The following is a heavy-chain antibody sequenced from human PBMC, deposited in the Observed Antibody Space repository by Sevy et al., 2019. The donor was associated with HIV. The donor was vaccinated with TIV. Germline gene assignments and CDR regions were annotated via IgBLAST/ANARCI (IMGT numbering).Heavy chain of an antibody. Sequence: GGSLRLSCAASGFTFSTYSMNWVRQAPGKGLEWVSYIPSSSSYMHYADSVKGRFTISRDNAKNSLYLQMNSLRAEDTAVYYCARDLGIVRGVISLDYWGQGTLVTVSS. CDR2: IPSSSSYM. CDR1: GFTFSTYS. CDR3: ARDLGIVRGVISLDY. V-gene: IGHV3-21*01. D-gene: IGHD3-10*01. J-gene: IGHJ4*02.